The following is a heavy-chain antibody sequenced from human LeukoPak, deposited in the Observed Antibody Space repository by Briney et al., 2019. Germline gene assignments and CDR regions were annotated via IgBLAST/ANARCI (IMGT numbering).Heavy chain of an antibody. D-gene: IGHD1-26*01. Sequence: GGSLRLSCAASGFTFSSHEVDWVRQAPGKGLEWVSYISSSGSTTHYSDSVKGRFTIPRDNAKNSLYLQMNSLRVEDTAVYYCANLVGTTPYWGQGTLVTVSS. CDR2: ISSSGSTT. V-gene: IGHV3-48*03. CDR1: GFTFSSHE. CDR3: ANLVGTTPY. J-gene: IGHJ4*02.